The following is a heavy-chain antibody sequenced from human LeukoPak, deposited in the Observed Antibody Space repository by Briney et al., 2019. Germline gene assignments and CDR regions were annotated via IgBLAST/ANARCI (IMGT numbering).Heavy chain of an antibody. CDR2: ISSGSSFI. J-gene: IGHJ5*02. CDR1: GFTFGSYA. V-gene: IGHV3-21*01. Sequence: GRSLRLSCAASGFTFGSYAMNWVRQAPGKGLEWVASISSGSSFIYYADSVKGRFTTSRDNAKNSLYMQMNGLRAEDTAIYYCARDQGGERWFDPWGQGTLVTVSS. D-gene: IGHD3-16*01. CDR3: ARDQGGERWFDP.